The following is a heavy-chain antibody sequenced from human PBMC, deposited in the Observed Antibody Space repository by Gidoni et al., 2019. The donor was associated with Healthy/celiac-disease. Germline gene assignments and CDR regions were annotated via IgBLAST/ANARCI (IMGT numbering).Heavy chain of an antibody. CDR2: LIGSGGST. J-gene: IGHJ5*02. CDR1: GFTFSSYA. CDR3: AKEARYYDFWSGYGWFDP. V-gene: IGHV3-23*01. D-gene: IGHD3-3*01. Sequence: EVQLLESGGGLVQPGGSLRLSCAASGFTFSSYAMSWVRQAPGKGLEWVSALIGSGGSTYYADSVKGRFTISRDNSKNTLYLQMNSLRAEDTAVYYCAKEARYYDFWSGYGWFDPWGQGTLVTVSS.